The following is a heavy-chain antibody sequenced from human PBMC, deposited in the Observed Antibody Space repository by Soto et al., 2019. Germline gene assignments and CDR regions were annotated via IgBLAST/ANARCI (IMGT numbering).Heavy chain of an antibody. CDR2: ISGSGGST. V-gene: IGHV3-23*01. D-gene: IGHD3-10*01. Sequence: GGSLRLSCAASGFTFSSYAMSWVRQAPGKGLEWVSAISGSGGSTYYADSVKGRFTISRDNSKNTLYLQMNSLRAEDTAVYYCAKGVHGSGIRQMNNWFDPWGQGTLVTVSS. CDR1: GFTFSSYA. CDR3: AKGVHGSGIRQMNNWFDP. J-gene: IGHJ5*02.